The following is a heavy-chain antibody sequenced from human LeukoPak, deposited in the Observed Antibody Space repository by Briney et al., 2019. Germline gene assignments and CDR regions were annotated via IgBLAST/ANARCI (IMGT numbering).Heavy chain of an antibody. Sequence: GGSLRLSCAASGFTFSNYAMHWVRQAPGKELEWVVVISYDGGNEYYADSVKGRFTISRDDSKNTLYLQMNSLRPEDTAVYYCARDNNCDYWGQGTLVTVSS. CDR3: ARDNNCDY. V-gene: IGHV3-30*14. CDR1: GFTFSNYA. J-gene: IGHJ4*02. D-gene: IGHD2/OR15-2a*01. CDR2: ISYDGGNE.